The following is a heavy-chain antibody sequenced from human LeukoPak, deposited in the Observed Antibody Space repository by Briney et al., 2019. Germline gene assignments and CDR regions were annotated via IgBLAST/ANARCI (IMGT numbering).Heavy chain of an antibody. Sequence: SETLSLTCTVSGGSISSSTYYWGWVRQSPGKGLEWIGTIHYSGGTSYNPSLKSRVTISVDTSKNQFSLKLSSVTAADTAVYYCARLSTDRAAAGTLPYYFDYWGQGTLVTVSS. J-gene: IGHJ4*02. D-gene: IGHD6-13*01. CDR3: ARLSTDRAAAGTLPYYFDY. V-gene: IGHV4-39*01. CDR1: GGSISSSTYY. CDR2: IHYSGGT.